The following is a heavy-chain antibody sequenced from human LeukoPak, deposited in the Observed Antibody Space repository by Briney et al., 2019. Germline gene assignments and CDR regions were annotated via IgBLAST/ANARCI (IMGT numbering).Heavy chain of an antibody. J-gene: IGHJ4*02. CDR1: GFTFSSYA. CDR2: ISGSGGST. Sequence: GGSLRLSCAASGFTFSSYAMSWVRQAPGKGLEWVSAISGSGGSTYYADSVKGRFTISRDNSKNTLYLQMNSLRAEDTAVYYCAKAGYCSSTSCYKQGYYFDYWGQGTLVTVSS. V-gene: IGHV3-23*01. D-gene: IGHD2-2*02. CDR3: AKAGYCSSTSCYKQGYYFDY.